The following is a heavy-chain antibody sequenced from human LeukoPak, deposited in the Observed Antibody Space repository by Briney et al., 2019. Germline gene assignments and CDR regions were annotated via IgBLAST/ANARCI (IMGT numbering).Heavy chain of an antibody. D-gene: IGHD6-6*01. CDR3: ARGEYSSSLGMDV. Sequence: GGSLRLSCAASEFTLSSNYMSWVRQAPVKRPEWVSVIYRGGSTYYADSVKGRFTISRDNSKNTLYLQMNSLRAEDTAVYYCARGEYSSSLGMDVWGQGTTVTVSS. CDR1: EFTLSSNY. J-gene: IGHJ6*02. V-gene: IGHV3-66*02. CDR2: IYRGGST.